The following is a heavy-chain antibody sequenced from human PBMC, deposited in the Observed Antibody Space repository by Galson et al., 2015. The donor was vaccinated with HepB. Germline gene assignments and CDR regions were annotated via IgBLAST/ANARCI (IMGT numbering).Heavy chain of an antibody. CDR1: GYTFTSYG. V-gene: IGHV1-18*01. CDR3: ARVTHYDFWSGYYYNWFDP. CDR2: ISAYNGNT. J-gene: IGHJ5*02. Sequence: SVKVSCKASGYTFTSYGISWVRQAPGQGLEWMGWISAYNGNTNYAQKLQGRVTMTTDTSTSTAYMELRSLRSDDTAVYYCARVTHYDFWSGYYYNWFDPWGQGTLVTVSS. D-gene: IGHD3-3*01.